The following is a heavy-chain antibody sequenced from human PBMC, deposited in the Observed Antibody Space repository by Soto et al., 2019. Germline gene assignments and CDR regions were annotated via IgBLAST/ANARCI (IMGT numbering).Heavy chain of an antibody. D-gene: IGHD3-16*01. J-gene: IGHJ4*02. V-gene: IGHV4-34*01. CDR1: GGSFRGYF. CDR2: INDSGST. CDR3: QGGDF. Sequence: SETLSLTCAVSGGSFRGYFWSWIRQSPDKGLEWIGEINDSGSTYYNPSFKSRLTISVDTSKSQISLTLTSVTAADSTVYYCQGGDFWGQGTRVTVSS.